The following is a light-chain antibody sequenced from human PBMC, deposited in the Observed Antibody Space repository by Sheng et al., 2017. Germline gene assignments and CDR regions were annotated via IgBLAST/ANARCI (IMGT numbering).Light chain of an antibody. V-gene: IGKV1D-12*01. J-gene: IGKJ3*01. CDR3: QQANSFPFT. CDR2: AAS. CDR1: QDITSY. Sequence: IRMTQSPSSLSASTGDRVTISCRASQDITSYLAWYQQKPGKAPELLIYAASRLQSGVPSRFSGSGSGTDFTLTISSLQPEDFATYYCQQANSFPFTFGPGTTVDVK.